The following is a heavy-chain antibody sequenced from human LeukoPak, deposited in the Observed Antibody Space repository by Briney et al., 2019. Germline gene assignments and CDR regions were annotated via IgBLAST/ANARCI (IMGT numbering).Heavy chain of an antibody. Sequence: GASVKVSCKASRYTFTTYDINWVRQATGQSLEWMGWMNPNSGNTGYAQKFQGRVSITRNTSINTAYMELSSLRSEDTAVYYCARGAGSSSAYYYYYYYMDVWGKGTTVTVSS. J-gene: IGHJ6*03. V-gene: IGHV1-8*03. CDR1: RYTFTTYD. CDR3: ARGAGSSSAYYYYYYYMDV. D-gene: IGHD6-6*01. CDR2: MNPNSGNT.